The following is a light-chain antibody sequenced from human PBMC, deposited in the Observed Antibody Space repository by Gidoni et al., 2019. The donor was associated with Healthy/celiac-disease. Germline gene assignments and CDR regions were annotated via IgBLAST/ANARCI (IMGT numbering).Light chain of an antibody. CDR1: QSISSW. Sequence: DIQMTQSPSTLSASVGDRVTITCRASQSISSWLAWYQQKPGKAPKLLIYKASSLESGVPSRFSGSGSGTEFTLTISSLQPDDFATYYCQQYNSYRTFGQETKVGIK. J-gene: IGKJ1*01. CDR3: QQYNSYRT. CDR2: KAS. V-gene: IGKV1-5*03.